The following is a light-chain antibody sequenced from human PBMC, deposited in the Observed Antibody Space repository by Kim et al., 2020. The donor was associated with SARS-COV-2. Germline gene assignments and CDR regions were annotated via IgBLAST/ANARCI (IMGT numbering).Light chain of an antibody. V-gene: IGKV1D-13*01. Sequence: AIQLTQSPSSLSASVGDRITITCRSSQGISAALAWFQQRPGKPPSLLIYDVSTLESGVPSRFSGSGSGTDFTLTISGLQPEDCATYYCKQFNNFPLTFGGGTKVEIK. J-gene: IGKJ4*01. CDR1: QGISAA. CDR3: KQFNNFPLT. CDR2: DVS.